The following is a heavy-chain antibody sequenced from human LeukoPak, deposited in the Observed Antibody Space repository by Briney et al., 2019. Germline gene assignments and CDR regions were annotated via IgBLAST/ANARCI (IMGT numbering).Heavy chain of an antibody. D-gene: IGHD4-23*01. V-gene: IGHV4-30-4*01. J-gene: IGHJ4*02. CDR1: GGSVTNDDYF. CDR3: ARNDYDGKTGRHY. CDR2: IYHSAGT. Sequence: SSETLSLTCTVSGGSVTNDDYFWSWTRQPPGEGLEWIGYIYHSAGTYYNPSLKSRVTISIDRSKNQFSLKLNSVTAADTAVYYCARNDYDGKTGRHYWGQGTLVTVSS.